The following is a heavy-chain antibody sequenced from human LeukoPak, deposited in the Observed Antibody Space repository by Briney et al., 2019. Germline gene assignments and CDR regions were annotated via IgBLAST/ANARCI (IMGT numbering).Heavy chain of an antibody. D-gene: IGHD2-21*01. V-gene: IGHV5-51*01. J-gene: IGHJ5*02. CDR2: IYPLDSDA. CDR3: ARLEGNAFLDH. CDR1: GYTFTNYW. Sequence: GESLQISCQGSGYTFTNYWIAWVRQMPGKGLDWMGVIYPLDSDARYSPSFQGQVTISADKSISTVYLQWSTLKASDTAMYYCARLEGNAFLDHWRQGTLVTVSS.